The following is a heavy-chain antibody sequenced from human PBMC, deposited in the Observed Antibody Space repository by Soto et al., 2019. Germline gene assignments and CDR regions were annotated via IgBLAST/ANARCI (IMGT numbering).Heavy chain of an antibody. CDR2: INHSGST. J-gene: IGHJ6*02. CDR3: ASGGDGYNYRYYYYYGMDV. D-gene: IGHD5-12*01. CDR1: GGSFSGYY. Sequence: PSETLSLTCAVYGGSFSGYYWSWIRQPPGKGLEWIGEINHSGSTNYNPSLKSRVTISVDTSKNQFSLKLSSVTAADTAVYYCASGGDGYNYRYYYYYGMDVWGQGTTVTVS. V-gene: IGHV4-34*01.